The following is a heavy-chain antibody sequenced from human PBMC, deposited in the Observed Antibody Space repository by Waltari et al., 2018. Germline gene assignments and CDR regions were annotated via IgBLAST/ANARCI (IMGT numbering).Heavy chain of an antibody. V-gene: IGHV1-69*05. CDR2: IIPIFGTS. CDR3: ARDNCSGGSCHFDY. Sequence: QVQLVQSGAEVKKPGSSVKVSCKASGGTFSSYAISWVRQAPGPGLEWMGGIIPIFGTSNYAQKGQGRVTITTDESTSTAYMELSSQRSEDTAVYYCARDNCSGGSCHFDYWGQGTLVTVSS. D-gene: IGHD2-15*01. J-gene: IGHJ4*02. CDR1: GGTFSSYA.